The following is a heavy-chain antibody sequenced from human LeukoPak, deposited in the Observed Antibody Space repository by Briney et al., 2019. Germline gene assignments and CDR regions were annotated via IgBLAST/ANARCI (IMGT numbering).Heavy chain of an antibody. D-gene: IGHD1-26*01. J-gene: IGHJ5*02. CDR3: AKGPFVEARSLWFDP. CDR1: GFTFSSYA. Sequence: GGSLRLSCAASGFTFSSYAMSWVRQAPGTGLEWVSVMSGSGDTTYYADSVKGRFTISRDNSKNTLYLQMNSLRVEDTAVYYCAKGPFVEARSLWFDPWGQGTLVTVSS. V-gene: IGHV3-23*01. CDR2: MSGSGDTT.